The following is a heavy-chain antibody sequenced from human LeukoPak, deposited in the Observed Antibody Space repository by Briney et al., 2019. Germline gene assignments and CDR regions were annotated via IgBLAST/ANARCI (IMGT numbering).Heavy chain of an antibody. Sequence: GGSLRLSCAASGFTFSSYSMNWVRQAPGKGLEWVSSISSSSSYIYYADSVKGRFTIPRDNAKNSLYLQMNSLRAEDTAVYYCARDGGYSSSWYAYWGQGTLVTVSS. CDR2: ISSSSSYI. CDR1: GFTFSSYS. V-gene: IGHV3-21*01. D-gene: IGHD6-13*01. CDR3: ARDGGYSSSWYAY. J-gene: IGHJ4*02.